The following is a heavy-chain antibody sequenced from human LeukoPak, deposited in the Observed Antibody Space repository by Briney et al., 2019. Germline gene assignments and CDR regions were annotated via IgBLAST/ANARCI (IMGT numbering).Heavy chain of an antibody. CDR1: GFTFSNFG. CDR3: ARVGDYENSGSQPFDY. V-gene: IGHV3-33*01. Sequence: GGSLRLSCAASGFTFSNFGMYWVRQAPGKGLEWVAVIWHDGSYKYYLDSVKGRFTISRDNAKNTLYLQMNNLRVEDTAVYYCARVGDYENSGSQPFDYWGQGTLVTVSS. CDR2: IWHDGSYK. D-gene: IGHD3-22*01. J-gene: IGHJ4*02.